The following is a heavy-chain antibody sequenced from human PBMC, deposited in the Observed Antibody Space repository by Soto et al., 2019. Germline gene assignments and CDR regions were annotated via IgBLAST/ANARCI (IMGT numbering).Heavy chain of an antibody. D-gene: IGHD3-9*01. Sequence: QLQLQESGPGLVKPSETLSLTCTVSGGSISSSSYYWGWIRQPPGKGLEWIGSIYYSGSTYYNPSLKSRVTISVDTSKNQFSLKLSSVTAADTAVYYCARQPTYYDILTGRNKYYFDYWGQGTLVTVSS. V-gene: IGHV4-39*01. CDR3: ARQPTYYDILTGRNKYYFDY. J-gene: IGHJ4*02. CDR1: GGSISSSSYY. CDR2: IYYSGST.